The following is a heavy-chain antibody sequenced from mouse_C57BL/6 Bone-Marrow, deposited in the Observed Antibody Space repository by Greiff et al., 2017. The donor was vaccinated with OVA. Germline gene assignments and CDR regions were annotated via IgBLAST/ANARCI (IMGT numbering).Heavy chain of an antibody. CDR1: GYTFTDYY. CDR3: AGWDYDGDALDY. V-gene: IGHV1-26*01. Sequence: EVQLQQSGPELVKPGASVTISCKASGYTFTDYYMNWVKQSHGKSLEWIGDINPNTGGTSYNQKFKGKATLTVDKSSSTAYMELRSLTSEDSAVDYCAGWDYDGDALDYWGQGTSVTVSS. D-gene: IGHD2-4*01. J-gene: IGHJ4*01. CDR2: INPNTGGT.